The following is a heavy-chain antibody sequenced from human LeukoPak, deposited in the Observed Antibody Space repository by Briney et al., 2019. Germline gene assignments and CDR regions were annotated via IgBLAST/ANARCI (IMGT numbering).Heavy chain of an antibody. V-gene: IGHV3-53*01. J-gene: IGHJ5*02. CDR2: IYTGGTT. D-gene: IGHD6-19*01. Sequence: GGSLRLSCAASGLTVSSNYMSWVRQAPGKGPEWVSVIYTGGTTFYADSVKGRFTISRDNPKNTLYLQMNSLRAEDTAVYYCVRDGRAVAGLTAWGQGTLVTVSS. CDR1: GLTVSSNY. CDR3: VRDGRAVAGLTA.